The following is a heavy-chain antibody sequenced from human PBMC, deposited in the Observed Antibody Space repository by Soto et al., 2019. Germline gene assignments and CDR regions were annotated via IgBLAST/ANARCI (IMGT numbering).Heavy chain of an antibody. Sequence: EVQLVESGGGLVKPGGSLRLSCAASGFTFSNAWMSWVRQAPGKGLEWVGRIKSKTDGGTTDYAAPVKGRFTISRDDSKNTLYLQMNSLKTEDTAVYYCTTDPWNRKYYYYYGMDVWGQGTTVTVSS. CDR2: IKSKTDGGTT. D-gene: IGHD1-1*01. V-gene: IGHV3-15*01. CDR3: TTDPWNRKYYYYYGMDV. J-gene: IGHJ6*02. CDR1: GFTFSNAW.